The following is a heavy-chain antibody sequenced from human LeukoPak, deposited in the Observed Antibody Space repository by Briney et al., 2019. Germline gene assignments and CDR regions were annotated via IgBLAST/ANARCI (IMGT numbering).Heavy chain of an antibody. V-gene: IGHV3-21*01. D-gene: IGHD2/OR15-2a*01. CDR3: ARGEFGDYYYFYMDV. Sequence: PGGSLRLSCAASGFTFSSYSMNWVRQAPGKGLEWVSSITSSNNYIYYGDSVKGRFTISRDDAKNSLFLQMNSLRAEETATYYCARGEFGDYYYFYMDVWGKGTTVTVSS. J-gene: IGHJ6*03. CDR2: ITSSNNYI. CDR1: GFTFSSYS.